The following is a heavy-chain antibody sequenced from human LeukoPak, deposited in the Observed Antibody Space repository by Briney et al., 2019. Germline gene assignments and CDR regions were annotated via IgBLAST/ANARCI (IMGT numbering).Heavy chain of an antibody. Sequence: GGSLRLSCAASGFTFSSYSMNWVRQAPGEGLEWVSSISSSSSYIYYADSVKGRFTISRDNAKNSLYLQMNSLRAEDTAVYYCARGVGQEYYFDYWGQGTLVTVSS. V-gene: IGHV3-21*01. D-gene: IGHD3-16*01. CDR2: ISSSSSYI. CDR3: ARGVGQEYYFDY. CDR1: GFTFSSYS. J-gene: IGHJ4*02.